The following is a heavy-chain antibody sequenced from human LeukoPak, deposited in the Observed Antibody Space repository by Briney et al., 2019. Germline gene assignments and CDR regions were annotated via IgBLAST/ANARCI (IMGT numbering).Heavy chain of an antibody. D-gene: IGHD5-24*01. Sequence: SVKVSCKASGGTFSSYKITWLRQGPGQGLEWMGTITPTLGVPSYVQKFQGRVSITADRLTSTAYMELSSLSSEDTAVYYCAGPGDGAFEIWGQGTMVTVSS. CDR1: GGTFSSYK. V-gene: IGHV1-69*02. CDR3: AGPGDGAFEI. J-gene: IGHJ3*02. CDR2: ITPTLGVP.